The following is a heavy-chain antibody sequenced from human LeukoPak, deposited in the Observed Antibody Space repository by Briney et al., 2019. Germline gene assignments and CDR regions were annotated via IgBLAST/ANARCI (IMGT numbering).Heavy chain of an antibody. V-gene: IGHV4-61*02. J-gene: IGHJ6*02. CDR3: ASIQSYYFGLDV. D-gene: IGHD4-11*01. Sequence: PSRTLSLTCTVSGGSISSGSYYWSWIRQPAGKGLEWIGRINTSGNTNYNPSLNSRVTISVDTSKNQFSLKLSSVTAADTAVYYCASIQSYYFGLDVWGQGTTVTVSS. CDR2: INTSGNT. CDR1: GGSISSGSYY.